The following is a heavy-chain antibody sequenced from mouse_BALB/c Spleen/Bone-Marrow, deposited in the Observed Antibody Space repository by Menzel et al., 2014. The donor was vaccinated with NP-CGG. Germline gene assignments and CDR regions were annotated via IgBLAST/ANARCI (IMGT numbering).Heavy chain of an antibody. CDR1: GYTFTSYW. D-gene: IGHD2-1*01. J-gene: IGHJ4*01. V-gene: IGHV1-7*01. Sequence: VQLQQSGAELAKPGASGKMSCKASGYTFTSYWMHWVKQRPGQGLEWIGYINPSTGYTDYNQKFNDKATLTADKSSSTAYMQLCSLTSKDSAVYYCARGNPLYAMDYWGQGTSVTVSS. CDR2: INPSTGYT. CDR3: ARGNPLYAMDY.